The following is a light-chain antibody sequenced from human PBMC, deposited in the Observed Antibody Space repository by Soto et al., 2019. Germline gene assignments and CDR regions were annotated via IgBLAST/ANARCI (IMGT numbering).Light chain of an antibody. J-gene: IGLJ2*01. V-gene: IGLV1-47*01. Sequence: QSVLTQPPSASGTPGQRVTISCSGSSSNIGTYSVSWYQQFPGTAPKLLIHRNNQRPSGVPDRFSGAKSGTSASLAISGLRSEDEADYHCQSYDSSLTNAVFGGGTKLTVL. CDR3: QSYDSSLTNAV. CDR1: SSNIGTYS. CDR2: RNN.